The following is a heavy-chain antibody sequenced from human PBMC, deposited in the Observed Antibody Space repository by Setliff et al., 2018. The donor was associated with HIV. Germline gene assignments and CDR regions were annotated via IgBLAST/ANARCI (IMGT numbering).Heavy chain of an antibody. CDR1: GFAFSTFD. D-gene: IGHD6-13*01. Sequence: GGSLRLSCAASGFAFSTFDMNWVRQTPEKGLEWVSAVSPSSIVTYYADSVKGRFTISRDNAKNTLYLQLDSLRAEDTAVYYCAKPLYRGLRIAAAGIGESWGEGTLVTVSS. V-gene: IGHV3-21*01. CDR2: VSPSSIVT. CDR3: AKPLYRGLRIAAAGIGES. J-gene: IGHJ5*02.